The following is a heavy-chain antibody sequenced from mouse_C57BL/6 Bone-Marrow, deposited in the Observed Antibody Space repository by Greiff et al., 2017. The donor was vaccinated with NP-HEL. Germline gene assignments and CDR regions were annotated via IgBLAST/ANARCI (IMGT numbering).Heavy chain of an antibody. V-gene: IGHV1-82*01. J-gene: IGHJ3*01. D-gene: IGHD2-3*01. CDR3: ARKDDGYFGGFAY. Sequence: QVQLQQSGPELVKPGASVKISCKASGYAFSSSWMNWVKQRPGKGLEWIGRIYPGDGDTNYNGKFKGKATLTADKSSSTPYIQLSSLTAEESAVYFCARKDDGYFGGFAYWGQGTLVTVSA. CDR2: IYPGDGDT. CDR1: GYAFSSSW.